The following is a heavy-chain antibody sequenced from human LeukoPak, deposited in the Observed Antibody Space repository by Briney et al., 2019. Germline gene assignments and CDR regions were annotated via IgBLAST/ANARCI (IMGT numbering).Heavy chain of an antibody. CDR3: ARDLEGAFDI. V-gene: IGHV1-46*01. CDR2: INPSGGST. J-gene: IGHJ3*02. CDR1: GYTFTSYG. Sequence: ASVKVSCKASGYTFTSYGISWVRQAPGQGLEWMGIINPSGGSTSYAQKFQGRVTMTRDTSTSTVYMELSSLRSEDTAVYYCARDLEGAFDIWGQGTMVTVSS.